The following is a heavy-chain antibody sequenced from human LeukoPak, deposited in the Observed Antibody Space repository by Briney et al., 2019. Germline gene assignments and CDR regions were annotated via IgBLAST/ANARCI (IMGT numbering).Heavy chain of an antibody. V-gene: IGHV4-61*05. CDR1: GVSISSSNSY. D-gene: IGHD4-17*01. CDR2: IYYSGST. CDR3: VRAPGTTFDY. Sequence: SETLSLTCTVSGVSISSSNSYWGWIRQPPGKGLEWIGYIYYSGSTNYNPPLKSRVTISVDTSKNQFSLKLTSVTAADTAVYYCVRAPGTTFDYWGHGNMVTVSS. J-gene: IGHJ4*01.